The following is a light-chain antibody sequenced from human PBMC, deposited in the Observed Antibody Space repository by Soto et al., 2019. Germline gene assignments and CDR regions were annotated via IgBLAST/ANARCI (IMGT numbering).Light chain of an antibody. CDR1: NRDVGTYSL. Sequence: QSVLTQPASVSGSPGQSITISCTGTNRDVGTYSLVSWYQQYPGKAPKLMVYEGSKRPSGISNRFSGSKSGNTASLTISGLQPEDEADYYCCSYAGSSTYVFGSGTKSPS. CDR2: EGS. J-gene: IGLJ1*01. V-gene: IGLV2-23*01. CDR3: CSYAGSSTYV.